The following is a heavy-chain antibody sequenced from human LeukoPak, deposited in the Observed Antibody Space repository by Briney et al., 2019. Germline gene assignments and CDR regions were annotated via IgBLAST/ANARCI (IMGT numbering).Heavy chain of an antibody. D-gene: IGHD3-22*01. Sequence: GGSLRLSCAASGFTFSSYGMHWVRQAPGKGLEWVAVISYDGSNKYYADSVKGRFTISRDNSKNTLYLQMNSLRAEDTAVYYCARGVYYYDSSGYPTLDYWGQGTLVTVSS. CDR1: GFTFSSYG. J-gene: IGHJ4*02. CDR2: ISYDGSNK. CDR3: ARGVYYYDSSGYPTLDY. V-gene: IGHV3-33*05.